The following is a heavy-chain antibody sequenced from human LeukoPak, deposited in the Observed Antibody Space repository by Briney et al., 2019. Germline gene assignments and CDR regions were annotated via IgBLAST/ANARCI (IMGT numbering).Heavy chain of an antibody. CDR2: INRSGST. CDR3: ARASRPRFDWYFDL. CDR1: GGSFSGYY. Sequence: SETLSLTCAVYGGSFSGYYWSWIRQPPGKGLEWIWEINRSGSTNYNPSLKSRVTISVDTSKNQVSLKLRSVTAEDTAVYYCARASRPRFDWYFDLWGRGTLVTVSS. V-gene: IGHV4-34*01. J-gene: IGHJ2*01.